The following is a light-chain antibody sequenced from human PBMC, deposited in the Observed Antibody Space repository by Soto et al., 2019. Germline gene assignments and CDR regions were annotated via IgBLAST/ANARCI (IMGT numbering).Light chain of an antibody. V-gene: IGKV3-15*01. CDR3: QYYYNWGSHS. J-gene: IGKJ4*01. Sequence: SQSVSSNLAWYQQKPGQAPRLLIYGASTRATGIPARFSGSGSGTEVTLTTAVSAFEHFGVYDCQYYYNWGSHSFGGGTKVDIK. CDR1: QSVSSN. CDR2: GAS.